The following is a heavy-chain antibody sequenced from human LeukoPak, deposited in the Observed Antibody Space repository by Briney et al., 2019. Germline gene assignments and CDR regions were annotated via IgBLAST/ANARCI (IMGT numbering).Heavy chain of an antibody. D-gene: IGHD4-17*01. J-gene: IGHJ3*02. CDR1: GDSVSSNSAA. CDR3: ARWTTAPRAFDI. V-gene: IGHV6-1*01. CDR2: TYYRSKWHN. Sequence: SQTLSLTCAISGDSVSSNSAAWNWIRQSPSRGLEWLGRTYYRSKWHNDYAVSVKSRITINPDTSKNQFSLQLNSVTPKDTAVYYCARWTTAPRAFDIWGQGTMVTVSS.